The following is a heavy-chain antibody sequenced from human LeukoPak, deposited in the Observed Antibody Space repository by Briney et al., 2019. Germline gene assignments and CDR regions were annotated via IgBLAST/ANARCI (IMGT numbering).Heavy chain of an antibody. J-gene: IGHJ4*02. Sequence: GASVKVSCKASGYTFTSYYMHRVRQAPGQGLEWMGIINPSGGSTSYAQKFQGRVTMTRDTSTSTVYMELSSLRSEDTAVYYCARDGELRYFDWFEDILGNAYHYFDYWGQGTLVTVSS. D-gene: IGHD3-9*01. CDR1: GYTFTSYY. CDR2: INPSGGST. V-gene: IGHV1-46*01. CDR3: ARDGELRYFDWFEDILGNAYHYFDY.